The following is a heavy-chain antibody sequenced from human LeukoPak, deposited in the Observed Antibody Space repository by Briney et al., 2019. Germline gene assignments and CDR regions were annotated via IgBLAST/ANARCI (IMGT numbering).Heavy chain of an antibody. D-gene: IGHD6-13*01. V-gene: IGHV6-1*01. CDR1: GDSVSSNSAA. CDR2: TYYRSKWYN. Sequence: SQTLSLTCAISGDSVSSNSAAWNWIRQSPSRGLEWLGRTYYRSKWYNEYAVSVKSRITINPDTSKNQFSLQLNSVTPEDTAVYYCARGAGIAAAGGLFDYWGQGTLVTVSS. J-gene: IGHJ4*02. CDR3: ARGAGIAAAGGLFDY.